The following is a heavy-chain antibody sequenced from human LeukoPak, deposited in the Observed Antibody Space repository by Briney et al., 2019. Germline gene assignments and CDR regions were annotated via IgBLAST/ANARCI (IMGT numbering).Heavy chain of an antibody. V-gene: IGHV1-69*05. D-gene: IGHD3-9*01. Sequence: SVKVSCKASGGTFSSYAISWVRQAPGQGLEWMGGIIPIFGTANYAQKFQGRVTITTDESTSTAYMELSSLRSEDTAVYYCASWLYYDILTCCYSEDAFDIWGQGTMVTVSS. J-gene: IGHJ3*02. CDR2: IIPIFGTA. CDR3: ASWLYYDILTCCYSEDAFDI. CDR1: GGTFSSYA.